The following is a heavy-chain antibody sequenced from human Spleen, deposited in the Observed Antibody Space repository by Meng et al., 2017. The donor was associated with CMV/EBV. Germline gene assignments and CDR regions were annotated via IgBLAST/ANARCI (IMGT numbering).Heavy chain of an antibody. V-gene: IGHV4-34*01. CDR2: INHSGST. CDR1: FSGYY. Sequence: FSGYYWSWISQHPGKGLEWIGEINHSGSTNYNPSLKSRVTISVDTSKNQFSLKLSSVTAADTAVYYCARGLPRITIFGVVMGWYFDYWGQGTLVTVSS. D-gene: IGHD3-3*01. J-gene: IGHJ4*02. CDR3: ARGLPRITIFGVVMGWYFDY.